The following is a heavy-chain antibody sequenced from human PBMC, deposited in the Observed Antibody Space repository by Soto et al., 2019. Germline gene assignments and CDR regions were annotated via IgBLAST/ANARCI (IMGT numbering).Heavy chain of an antibody. Sequence: QVQLVQSGPEVKKPGSSVKVSCKASGGTFSTYSFSWVRQAPGQGLEWMGGIIPIFGTANYAQKFQGRVTIIADKSTSTGYLELRSLRSEDTAVYYCARGGVGLRYFNPPDPWGQGTLVTVSS. CDR1: GGTFSTYS. D-gene: IGHD3-9*01. J-gene: IGHJ5*02. CDR3: ARGGVGLRYFNPPDP. CDR2: IIPIFGTA. V-gene: IGHV1-69*06.